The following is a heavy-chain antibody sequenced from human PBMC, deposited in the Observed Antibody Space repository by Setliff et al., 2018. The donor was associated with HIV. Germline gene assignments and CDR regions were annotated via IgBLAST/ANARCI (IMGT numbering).Heavy chain of an antibody. Sequence: GGSLRLSCSTSGFNFRDSWMSWLRLAPGGGLEWVAYIGRSGSPIYYADSVQGRFTVSRDNAKSSLYLQMNSLRVEDTAVYFCARPSDGAGFSTDDAFDTWGQGTMVTVSS. J-gene: IGHJ3*02. CDR2: IGRSGSPI. D-gene: IGHD2-21*01. CDR3: ARPSDGAGFSTDDAFDT. CDR1: GFNFRDSW. V-gene: IGHV3-11*04.